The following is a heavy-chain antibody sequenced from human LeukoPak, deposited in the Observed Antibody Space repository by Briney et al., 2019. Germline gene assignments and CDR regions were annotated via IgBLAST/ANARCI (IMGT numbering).Heavy chain of an antibody. J-gene: IGHJ4*02. CDR1: GFTFSSYG. CDR3: ARDIYGSGSYFDY. D-gene: IGHD3-10*01. Sequence: QSGGSLRLSCAASGFTFSSYGMHWVRQAPGKGLEWVAFIRYDGSNKYYADSVKGRFTISRDNSKNTLYLQMNSLRAEDTAVYYCARDIYGSGSYFDYWGQGTLVTVSS. V-gene: IGHV3-30*02. CDR2: IRYDGSNK.